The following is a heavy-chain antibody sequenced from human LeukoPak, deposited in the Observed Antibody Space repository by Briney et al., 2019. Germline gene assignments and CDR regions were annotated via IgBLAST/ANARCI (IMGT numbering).Heavy chain of an antibody. V-gene: IGHV3-21*01. CDR3: ARDRSTSRYYHGMDV. CDR2: ISSRSAHI. D-gene: IGHD2-2*01. J-gene: IGHJ6*02. CDR1: DSTFSSFS. Sequence: GGSLRLSCAASDSTFSSFSMRWVRQAPGKGLFWVAAISSRSAHIYYADSVKGRFTISRDNAKKSLYLEMNNLKADDTAVYYCARDRSTSRYYHGMDVWGPGTTVIVSS.